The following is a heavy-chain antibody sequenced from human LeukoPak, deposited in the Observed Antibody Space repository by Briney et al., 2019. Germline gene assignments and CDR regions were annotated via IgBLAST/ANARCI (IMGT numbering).Heavy chain of an antibody. CDR1: GGSISSGGYY. Sequence: PSQTLSLTCTVSGGSISSGGYYWSWIRQHPGKGLEWIGYIYYSGSTYYNPSLKSRVTISVDTSKNQFSLKLSSVTAADTAVYYCARGRITITHYMDVWGKGTTVTVSS. CDR2: IYYSGST. CDR3: ARGRITITHYMDV. V-gene: IGHV4-31*03. J-gene: IGHJ6*03. D-gene: IGHD3-3*01.